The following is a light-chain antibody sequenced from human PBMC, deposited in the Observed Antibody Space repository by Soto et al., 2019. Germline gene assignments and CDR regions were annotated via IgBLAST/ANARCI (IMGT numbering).Light chain of an antibody. CDR3: SSYRASSTTHYV. J-gene: IGLJ1*01. CDR1: SSDVGGYNY. CDR2: DVS. V-gene: IGLV2-14*03. Sequence: QSALTQPASLSGSPGQSITISCTGTSSDVGGYNYVSWYQQHPGKGPKLMIYDVSNRPSGVSNRFSGSKSGNTASLTIYGLQAEDEADYYCSSYRASSTTHYVFGTGTKVTVL.